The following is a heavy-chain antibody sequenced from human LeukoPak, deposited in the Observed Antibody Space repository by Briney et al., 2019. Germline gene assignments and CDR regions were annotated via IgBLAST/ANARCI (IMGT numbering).Heavy chain of an antibody. J-gene: IGHJ4*02. D-gene: IGHD2-8*02. Sequence: GGSLRLSCAASGFTFSSFAMIWVRQPPGKGLEWVSSIFNGGGEIHYADSVRGRFTISRDNSKNTLSLQMNSLRAEDTAIYYCATYTQVLLPFESWGQGTLVTASS. CDR2: IFNGGGEI. V-gene: IGHV3-23*01. CDR3: ATYTQVLLPFES. CDR1: GFTFSSFA.